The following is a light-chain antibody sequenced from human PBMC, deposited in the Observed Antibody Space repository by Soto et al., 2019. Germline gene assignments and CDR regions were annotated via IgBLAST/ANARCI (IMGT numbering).Light chain of an antibody. V-gene: IGLV1-51*01. Sequence: QPVLTQPPSVSAAPGQTVTVSCSGNKSNVGRNYVSWYQQFPGTAPRLLIYDTNKRPSGIPGRFSGSKSGTSATLGITGLQTGDEAIYYCGTWDSRLSGVLFGGGTKLTVL. CDR1: KSNVGRNY. CDR2: DTN. J-gene: IGLJ2*01. CDR3: GTWDSRLSGVL.